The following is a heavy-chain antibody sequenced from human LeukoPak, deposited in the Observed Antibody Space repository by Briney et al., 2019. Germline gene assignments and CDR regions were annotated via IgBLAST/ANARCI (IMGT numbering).Heavy chain of an antibody. J-gene: IGHJ4*02. CDR2: TTFSGDST. V-gene: IGHV3-21*06. CDR1: AFTFSNYE. CDR3: ARDRQSGSHLNFFDY. D-gene: IGHD1-26*01. Sequence: GGSLRLSCAASAFTFSNYEMNWVRQAPGKGLEWVSSTTFSGDSTYYGDSVKGRFTVSRDNARNSLSLQMNSLRVEDTAVYYCARDRQSGSHLNFFDYWGQGALVTVSS.